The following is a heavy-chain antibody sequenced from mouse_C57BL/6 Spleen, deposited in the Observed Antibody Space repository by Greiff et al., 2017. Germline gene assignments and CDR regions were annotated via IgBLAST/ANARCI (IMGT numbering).Heavy chain of an antibody. CDR3: ARSSMGLTVVWFAY. J-gene: IGHJ3*01. Sequence: QVQLQQSGPELVKPGASVKISCKASGYAFSSSWMNWVKQRPGKGLEWIGRIYPGDGDTNYNGKFKGKATLTADKSSSTAYMQLSSLTSEDSAVYFCARSSMGLTVVWFAYWGQGTLVTVSA. V-gene: IGHV1-82*01. CDR2: IYPGDGDT. D-gene: IGHD4-1*01. CDR1: GYAFSSSW.